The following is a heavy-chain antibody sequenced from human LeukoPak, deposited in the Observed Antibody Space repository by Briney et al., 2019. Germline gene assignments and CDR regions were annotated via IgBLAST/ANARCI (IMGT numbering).Heavy chain of an antibody. V-gene: IGHV1-2*02. Sequence: ASVKVSCKASGYIFTNFGISWVRQAPGQGLEWMGWINPNSGGTNYAQKFQGRVTMTRDTSISTAYMELSRLRSDDTAVYYCARDKGLWFGEPTHWFDPWGQGTLVTVSS. CDR3: ARDKGLWFGEPTHWFDP. CDR1: GYIFTNFG. J-gene: IGHJ5*02. CDR2: INPNSGGT. D-gene: IGHD3-10*01.